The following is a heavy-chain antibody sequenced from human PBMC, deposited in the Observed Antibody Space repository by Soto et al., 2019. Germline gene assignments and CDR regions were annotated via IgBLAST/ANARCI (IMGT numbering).Heavy chain of an antibody. CDR1: GYSFTNYG. CDR2: IYPGDSDT. V-gene: IGHV5-51*01. Sequence: GESLKICCRGSGYSFTNYGSGWVRQMPGKGLEWMGIIYPGDSDTRYSPSFQGQVTISADKSISTAYLQWSSLKASDTAMYYCARHGQESGYPNNYYSYSGMDVWGQGTTVTVSS. D-gene: IGHD3-22*01. CDR3: ARHGQESGYPNNYYSYSGMDV. J-gene: IGHJ6*02.